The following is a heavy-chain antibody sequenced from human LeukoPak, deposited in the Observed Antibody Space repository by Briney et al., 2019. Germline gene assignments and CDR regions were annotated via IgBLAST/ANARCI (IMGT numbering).Heavy chain of an antibody. CDR3: ARREELRYFDWNIAFDI. CDR1: GGSISSSNW. J-gene: IGHJ3*02. Sequence: SETLSLTCAVSGGSISSSNWWSWVRQPPGKGLEWIGEIYHSGSTNYNPSLKSRVTISVDKSKNQFSLKLSSVTAADTAVYYCARREELRYFDWNIAFDIWGQGTMVTVSS. V-gene: IGHV4-4*02. CDR2: IYHSGST. D-gene: IGHD3-9*01.